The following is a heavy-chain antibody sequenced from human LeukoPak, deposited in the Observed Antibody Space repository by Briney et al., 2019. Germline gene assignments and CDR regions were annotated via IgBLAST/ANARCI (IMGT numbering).Heavy chain of an antibody. J-gene: IGHJ4*02. Sequence: SDTLSLTCTVSAGSISSFFWSWIRQSPGNGLEWVGYIYYNGNTNYNPSLNSPVTMSVDTSKNQFSLRLSSVTAADTAVYYCARGGSSSSLNHFDFCGQGTLVTVSS. CDR1: AGSISSFF. D-gene: IGHD6-13*01. V-gene: IGHV4-59*07. CDR3: ARGGSSSSLNHFDF. CDR2: IYYNGNT.